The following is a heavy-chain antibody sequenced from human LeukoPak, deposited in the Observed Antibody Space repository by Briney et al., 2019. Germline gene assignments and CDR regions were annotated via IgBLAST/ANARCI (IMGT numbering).Heavy chain of an antibody. J-gene: IGHJ3*02. CDR1: GGSISSYY. D-gene: IGHD3-22*01. Sequence: PSETLSLTCTVSGGSISSYYWSWIRQPPGKGLEWIGYIYDSGSTNYNPSLKSRVTISVDTSKNQFSLKVSSVTAADTAAYYCASLTTADAFDIWGQGTMVTVSS. CDR3: ASLTTADAFDI. CDR2: IYDSGST. V-gene: IGHV4-59*01.